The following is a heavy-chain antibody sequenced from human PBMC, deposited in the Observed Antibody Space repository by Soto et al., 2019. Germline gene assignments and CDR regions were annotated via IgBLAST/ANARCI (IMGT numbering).Heavy chain of an antibody. Sequence: GGSLRLSCAASGFTFGSYSMNWVRQAPGKGLEWVSYISISSRTIYYADSVKGRFTISRDDAKNSLYLQMNSLRDEDTSVYYCAREQLILPAHDVFYGSDVWGQGAKVTVSS. V-gene: IGHV3-48*02. D-gene: IGHD2-21*02. CDR3: AREQLILPAHDVFYGSDV. J-gene: IGHJ6*02. CDR2: ISISSRTI. CDR1: GFTFGSYS.